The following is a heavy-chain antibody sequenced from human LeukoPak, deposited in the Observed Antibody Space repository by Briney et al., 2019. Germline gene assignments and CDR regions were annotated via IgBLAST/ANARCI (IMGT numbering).Heavy chain of an antibody. CDR3: ARTARWLDY. CDR2: IGRGGNTV. V-gene: IGHV3-48*03. J-gene: IGHJ4*02. Sequence: PGGSLRLSCAASGFTFSSYEMNWVRQAPGKGLEWVSYIGRGGNTVYYADSMKGRFTISRDNAKNSLYLQMDSLRAEDTAVYYCARTARWLDYWGQGTLVTVSS. D-gene: IGHD2-21*02. CDR1: GFTFSSYE.